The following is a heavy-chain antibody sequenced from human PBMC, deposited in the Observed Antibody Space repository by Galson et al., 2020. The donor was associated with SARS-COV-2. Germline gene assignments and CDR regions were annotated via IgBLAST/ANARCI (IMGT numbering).Heavy chain of an antibody. CDR3: ARAKGGSYYYGMDV. Sequence: GESLKISCAASGFTFSSYAMHWVRQAPGKGLEWVAVISYDGSNKYYADSVKGRFTISRDNSKNTLYLQMNSLRAEDTAVYYCARAKGGSYYYGMDVWGQGTTVIVSS. CDR1: GFTFSSYA. J-gene: IGHJ6*02. CDR2: ISYDGSNK. V-gene: IGHV3-30*04. D-gene: IGHD1-26*01.